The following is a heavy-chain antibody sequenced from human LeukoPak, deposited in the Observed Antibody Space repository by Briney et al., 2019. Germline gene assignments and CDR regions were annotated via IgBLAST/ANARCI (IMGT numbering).Heavy chain of an antibody. J-gene: IGHJ3*02. CDR2: ISSSSSYI. CDR1: GFPFSTYS. D-gene: IGHD4-17*01. V-gene: IGHV3-21*01. CDR3: ARVSWYDYGDQGDAFDI. Sequence: GGSLGLSFAASGFPFSTYSMNWVRKAPGKGRDWVSSISSSSSYIYYADSVKGRFTISRDNAKNSLYLQMNSLRAEDTAVYYCARVSWYDYGDQGDAFDIWGQGTMVTVSS.